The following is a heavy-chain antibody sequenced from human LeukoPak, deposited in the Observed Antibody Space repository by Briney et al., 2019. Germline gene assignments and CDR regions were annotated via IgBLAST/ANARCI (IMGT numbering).Heavy chain of an antibody. CDR3: AREVQASGQWLVRDDAVDI. D-gene: IGHD6-19*01. Sequence: ASVKVSCKASGYTFTSYGISWVRQAPGHGLEWMGWISAYNGNTNYAQKLQGRVTMTTDTSTSTAYMELRSLRSDDTAVYYCAREVQASGQWLVRDDAVDIWGQGTMVTVSS. V-gene: IGHV1-18*01. CDR2: ISAYNGNT. CDR1: GYTFTSYG. J-gene: IGHJ3*02.